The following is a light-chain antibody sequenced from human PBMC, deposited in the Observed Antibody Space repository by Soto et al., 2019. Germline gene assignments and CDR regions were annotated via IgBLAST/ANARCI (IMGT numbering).Light chain of an antibody. V-gene: IGKV1-5*03. J-gene: IGKJ2*03. CDR1: QSISSW. CDR2: KAS. CDR3: QQYKGSPPS. Sequence: DIQMTQSPSTLSASVGDRVTITCRASQSISSWLAWYQQKPGKAPKLLIFKASSLESGVPSRFSGSGSGTEFTLTISSLQPDDFAIYYCQQYKGSPPSFGQGTKVDI.